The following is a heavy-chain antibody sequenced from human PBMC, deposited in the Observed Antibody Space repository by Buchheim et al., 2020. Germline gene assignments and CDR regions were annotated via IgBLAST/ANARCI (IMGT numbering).Heavy chain of an antibody. J-gene: IGHJ4*02. D-gene: IGHD2-15*01. Sequence: QVQLVESGGGVVQPGRSLRLSCAASGFTFSSYAMHWVRQAPGKGLEWVAVISYDGSNKYYADSVKGRFTISRENSKNTQYLKMNSLRAEDTAVYYCARGFVVVVAASGVFDYWGQGTL. CDR3: ARGFVVVVAASGVFDY. V-gene: IGHV3-30*04. CDR1: GFTFSSYA. CDR2: ISYDGSNK.